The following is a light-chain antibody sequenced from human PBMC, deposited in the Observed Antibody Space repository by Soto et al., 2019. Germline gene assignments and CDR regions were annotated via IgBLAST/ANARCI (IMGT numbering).Light chain of an antibody. CDR3: QQYNNYPRT. CDR2: DAS. CDR1: ESIRTW. J-gene: IGKJ1*01. Sequence: DIQMTQSPSTLSASIGDPVTIACRASESIRTWLAWYQHKPGKAPKFLIYDASSLESGVPSRFSGSGSGTEFTLTISNLQPDDFATYFCQQYNNYPRTFGQGTKVDIK. V-gene: IGKV1-5*01.